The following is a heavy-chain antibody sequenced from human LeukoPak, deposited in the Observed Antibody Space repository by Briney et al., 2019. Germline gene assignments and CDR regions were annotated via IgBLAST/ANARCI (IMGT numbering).Heavy chain of an antibody. CDR2: IRTEANSFAT. J-gene: IGHJ3*01. D-gene: IGHD1-26*01. Sequence: GGTLELSCAASGFTLSGSAMHWVRQASGKGLEWVGRIRTEANSFATAYAASVEGRVTISRDDSQNTAYLQMNSLKTEDTAVYYCTRHGRGSLNVFDVWGQGTMVTVSS. CDR3: TRHGRGSLNVFDV. V-gene: IGHV3-73*01. CDR1: GFTLSGSA.